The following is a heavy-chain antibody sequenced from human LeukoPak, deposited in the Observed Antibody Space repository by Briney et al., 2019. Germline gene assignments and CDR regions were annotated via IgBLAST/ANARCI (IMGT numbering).Heavy chain of an antibody. V-gene: IGHV1-18*04. CDR2: ISAYNGNT. J-gene: IGHJ4*02. D-gene: IGHD2-15*01. CDR3: ARDDAYCSGGSCYPGRIDY. CDR1: GYIFTGYY. Sequence: ASVKVSCKTSGYIFTGYYMHWVRQTPGQGLEWMGWISAYNGNTNYAQKLQGRVTMTTDTSTSTAYMELRSLRSDDTAVYYCARDDAYCSGGSCYPGRIDYWGQGTLVTVSS.